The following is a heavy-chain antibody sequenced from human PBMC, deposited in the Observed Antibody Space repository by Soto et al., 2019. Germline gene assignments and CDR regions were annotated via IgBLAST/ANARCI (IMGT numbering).Heavy chain of an antibody. CDR1: GYTFTSYG. D-gene: IGHD2-15*01. CDR3: ARDIVVVVAAAGGGLHYYYGMDV. CDR2: ISAYNGNT. Sequence: GASVKVSCKASGYTFTSYGISWVRQAPGQGLEWMGWISAYNGNTNYAQKLQGRVTMTTDTSTSTAYMELRSLRSGDTAVYYCARDIVVVVAAAGGGLHYYYGMDVWGQGTTVTVSS. V-gene: IGHV1-18*01. J-gene: IGHJ6*02.